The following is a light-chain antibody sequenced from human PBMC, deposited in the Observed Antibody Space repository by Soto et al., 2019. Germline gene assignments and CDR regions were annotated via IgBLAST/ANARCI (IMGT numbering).Light chain of an antibody. CDR2: GAS. V-gene: IGKV3-20*01. CDR3: QQYGSSHWT. CDR1: QSVSRSY. Sequence: EIVLTQSPGTLSLSPGERATLSCRASQSVSRSYLAWYQQKPGQAPRLLIFGASGRATGVTDRFSGSRPGTDFALTISSLEPEDFAVYYCQQYGSSHWTCGQGTKVEIK. J-gene: IGKJ1*01.